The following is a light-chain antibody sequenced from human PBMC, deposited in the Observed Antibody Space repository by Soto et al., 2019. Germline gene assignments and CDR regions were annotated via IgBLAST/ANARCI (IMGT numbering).Light chain of an antibody. J-gene: IGKJ1*01. CDR1: QSISTY. Sequence: EIVLTQSPATLSLSPGESATLSCRASQSISTYLAWYQQKPDQAPRLLIYDASKRITGIPARFSGSGSGTDFTLTISSLEPEDFAVYYCQQRFNWPRTFGQGTKVEIK. CDR3: QQRFNWPRT. CDR2: DAS. V-gene: IGKV3-11*01.